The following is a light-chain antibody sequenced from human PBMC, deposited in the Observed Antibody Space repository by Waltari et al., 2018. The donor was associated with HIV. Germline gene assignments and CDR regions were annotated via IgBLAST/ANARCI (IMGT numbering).Light chain of an antibody. J-gene: IGLJ2*01. CDR3: QVWDDSSDHVI. Sequence: SYVLTQPPSVSVAPGQTARITCGGYNIGTKTVHCYQQKPGQAPVVVVYDDSLRPSGIPERISGSNPGNTATLTISRVEAGDEADYYCQVWDDSSDHVIFGGGTKLTVL. CDR2: DDS. V-gene: IGLV3-21*02. CDR1: NIGTKT.